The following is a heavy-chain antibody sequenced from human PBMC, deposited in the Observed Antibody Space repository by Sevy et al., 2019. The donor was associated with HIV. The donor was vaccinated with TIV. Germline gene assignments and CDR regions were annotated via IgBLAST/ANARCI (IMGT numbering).Heavy chain of an antibody. D-gene: IGHD2-2*01. J-gene: IGHJ4*02. V-gene: IGHV4-39*01. CDR2: IYYSGST. CDR3: ARRKYCSSTSCPYYFDY. Sequence: SETLSLTCTVSGGSISSSSYYWGWIRQPPGKGLEWIGSIYYSGSTYYNPSLKSRVTISVDTSKNQFSLKLSSVTAADTAVYYCARRKYCSSTSCPYYFDYWGQGTLVTVSS. CDR1: GGSISSSSYY.